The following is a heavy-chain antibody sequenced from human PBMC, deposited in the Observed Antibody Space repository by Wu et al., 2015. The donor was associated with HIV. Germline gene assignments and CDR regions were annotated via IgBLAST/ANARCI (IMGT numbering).Heavy chain of an antibody. CDR2: MNPNSGNT. CDR1: GYTFTTYD. D-gene: IGHD3-10*01. J-gene: IGHJ5*02. CDR3: TTSATGSGWFDP. Sequence: QVQLVQSGAEVRNPGASVRVSCKASGYTFTTYDINWVRQATGQGLEWMGWMNPNSGNTGYAQKFQGRVTMTRDTSISTAYVELSSLTSEDTAVYYCTTSATGSGWFDPWGQGTLVTVSS. V-gene: IGHV1-8*01.